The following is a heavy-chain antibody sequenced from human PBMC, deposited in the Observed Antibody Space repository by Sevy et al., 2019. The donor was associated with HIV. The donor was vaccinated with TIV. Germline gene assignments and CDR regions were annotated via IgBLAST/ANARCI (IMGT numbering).Heavy chain of an antibody. J-gene: IGHJ5*02. Sequence: GGSLRFSCAASGFTFSSYAMHWVRQAPGKGLEWVAVISYDGSNKYYADSVKGRFTISRDNSKNTLYLQVKSLRTEDTAVYYCARDQHDYAGNLRTGWFDPWGQGTLVTVSS. CDR2: ISYDGSNK. CDR1: GFTFSSYA. V-gene: IGHV3-30-3*01. CDR3: ARDQHDYAGNLRTGWFDP. D-gene: IGHD4-17*01.